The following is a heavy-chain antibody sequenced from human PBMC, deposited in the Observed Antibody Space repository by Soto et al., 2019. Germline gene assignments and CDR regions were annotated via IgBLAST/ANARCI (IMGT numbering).Heavy chain of an antibody. CDR3: ARDLGYRGWFDP. D-gene: IGHD5-12*01. CDR2: IDNSGST. CDR1: GGSVSSGSYY. V-gene: IGHV4-61*01. Sequence: QVQLQESGPGLVKPSETLSLTCTVSGGSVSSGSYYWSWIRQPPGKGLEWIGYIDNSGSTNYNPSFKSRVTISVDMYKNQFALKLSSVTAAGTAVYYCARDLGYRGWFDPWGQGTLVTVPS. J-gene: IGHJ5*02.